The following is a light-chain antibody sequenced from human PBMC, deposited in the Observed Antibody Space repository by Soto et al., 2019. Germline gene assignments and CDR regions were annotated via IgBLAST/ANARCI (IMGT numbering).Light chain of an antibody. V-gene: IGKV3-20*01. Sequence: EIVLTQSPGTLSLSPGERATLSCRASQSVSSSYLAWYQQKPGQAHRLLIYGAYSRATGIPDRFSGSGSGTDFPLTLSRREPEDFAVYYYHAYGSSPPGTFGQGTKVDIK. CDR2: GAY. CDR1: QSVSSSY. J-gene: IGKJ1*01. CDR3: HAYGSSPPGT.